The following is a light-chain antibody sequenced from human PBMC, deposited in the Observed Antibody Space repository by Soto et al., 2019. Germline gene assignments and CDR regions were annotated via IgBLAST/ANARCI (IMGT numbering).Light chain of an antibody. J-gene: IGLJ3*02. CDR2: RNN. Sequence: QSVLIQRPSASGTPGQRVTISCSGSSSNIGSNYVYWFQQLPGAAPKLLIYRNNQRPSGVPDRFSGSKSGTSASLAISGLRSEDEADYYCATWEDNLTARVFGGGTKVTVL. CDR1: SSNIGSNY. V-gene: IGLV1-47*01. CDR3: ATWEDNLTARV.